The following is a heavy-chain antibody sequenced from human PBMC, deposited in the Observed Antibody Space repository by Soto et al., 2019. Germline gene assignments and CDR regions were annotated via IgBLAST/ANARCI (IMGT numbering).Heavy chain of an antibody. D-gene: IGHD2-2*01. CDR1: GFTFSSYV. CDR3: ARGYCGSTSCTRGYFDW. J-gene: IGHJ4*02. CDR2: ITTAGTGT. Sequence: EVQLLESGGGLVQPGEFLRLSCAASGFTFSSYVMTWVRQTPGKGLEWVSTITTAGTGTYYADSVNGRFTVSRDNSGNTLYLQMSSLSGEDTARYYCARGYCGSTSCTRGYFDWWGQGTLVIVSS. V-gene: IGHV3-23*01.